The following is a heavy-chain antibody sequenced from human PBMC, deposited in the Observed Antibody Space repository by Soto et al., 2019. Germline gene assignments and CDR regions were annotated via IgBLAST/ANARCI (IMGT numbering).Heavy chain of an antibody. CDR1: GFAFDDYV. J-gene: IGHJ5*02. CDR3: AKGGSAALIAPSGRDNWFDP. V-gene: IGHV3-9*01. CDR2: ITWNGGTI. Sequence: PGGSLRLSCAASGFAFDDYVMHWVRQPPGRGREWVSGITWNGGTIRYVDSVKGRFTISRDNAENSLYLQMNSLRPEDTAVYYCAKGGSAALIAPSGRDNWFDPWGQGTQVTVSS. D-gene: IGHD6-13*01.